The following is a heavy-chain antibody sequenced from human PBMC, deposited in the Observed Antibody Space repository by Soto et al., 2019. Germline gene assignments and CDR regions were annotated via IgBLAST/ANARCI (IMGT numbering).Heavy chain of an antibody. CDR1: GFTFSTYS. V-gene: IGHV3-21*01. J-gene: IGHJ4*02. CDR2: ISSSSSYI. CDR3: ARALYYDSSGYWGR. Sequence: EVQLVESGGGLVKPGGSLRLSCAASGFTFSTYSMNWVRQAPGEGLEWVSYISSSSSYIYYTESVKGRFTISRDNAKNSLYLQMNSLRVEDTAVYYCARALYYDSSGYWGRWGQGTLVTVSS. D-gene: IGHD3-22*01.